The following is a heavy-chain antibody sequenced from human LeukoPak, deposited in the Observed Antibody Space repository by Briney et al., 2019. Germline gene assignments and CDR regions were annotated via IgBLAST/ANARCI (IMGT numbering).Heavy chain of an antibody. Sequence: PGGSLRLSCAASGFTFSSYAMHWVRQAPGKGLEWVAVISYDGSNKYYADSVKGRFTISRDNTKNTLYLQMNSLRAEDTAVYYCARDPRGYSYESNWGQGTLVTVSS. J-gene: IGHJ4*02. V-gene: IGHV3-30-3*01. CDR2: ISYDGSNK. CDR3: ARDPRGYSYESN. CDR1: GFTFSSYA. D-gene: IGHD5-18*01.